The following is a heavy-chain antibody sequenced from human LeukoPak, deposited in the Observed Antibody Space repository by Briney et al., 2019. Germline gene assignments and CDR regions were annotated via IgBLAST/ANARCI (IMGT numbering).Heavy chain of an antibody. Sequence: GGSMRLPCAASGFTFSSYWMSWVRQAPGKGLEWVANIKQDGSEKYYVDSVKGRFTISRDNAKNSLDLQMNSLSAEDTAVYYCARYGSSWYRTYYYYYYMDVWGKGTTVTVSS. J-gene: IGHJ6*03. D-gene: IGHD6-13*01. CDR3: ARYGSSWYRTYYYYYYMDV. V-gene: IGHV3-7*01. CDR2: IKQDGSEK. CDR1: GFTFSSYW.